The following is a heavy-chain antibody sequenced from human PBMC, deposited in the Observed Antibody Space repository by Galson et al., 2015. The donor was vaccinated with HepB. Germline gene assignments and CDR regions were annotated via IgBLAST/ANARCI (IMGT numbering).Heavy chain of an antibody. J-gene: IGHJ6*02. D-gene: IGHD4-17*01. CDR3: ARVYDGDDAGEDYGMDV. V-gene: IGHV3-21*06. Sequence: SLRLSCAGSGSNFGSYFMNWVRQAPGKGLEWVAYISTRSTYIYYADSMKGRFTISRDDAKNSLYLQMNSLRADDTAVYYCARVYDGDDAGEDYGMDVWGPGATVTVSS. CDR2: ISTRSTYI. CDR1: GSNFGSYF.